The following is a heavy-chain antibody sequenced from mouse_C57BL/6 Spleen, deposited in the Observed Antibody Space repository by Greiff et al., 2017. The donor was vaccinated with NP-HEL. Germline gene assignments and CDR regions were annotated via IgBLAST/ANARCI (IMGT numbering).Heavy chain of an antibody. D-gene: IGHD2-4*01. CDR2: ISDGGSYT. CDR3: ERDGGYEYDEVAMDY. V-gene: IGHV5-4*01. J-gene: IGHJ4*01. Sequence: EVQVVESGGGLVKPGGSLKLSCAASGFTFSSYAMSWVRQTPEKRLEWVATISDGGSYTYYPDNVKGRFTISRDNAKNNLYLQMSHLKSEDTAMYYVERDGGYEYDEVAMDYWGQGTSVTVSA. CDR1: GFTFSSYA.